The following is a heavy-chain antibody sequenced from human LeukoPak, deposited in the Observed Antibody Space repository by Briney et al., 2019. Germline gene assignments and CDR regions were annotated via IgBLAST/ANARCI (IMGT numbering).Heavy chain of an antibody. V-gene: IGHV1-46*01. J-gene: IGHJ4*02. D-gene: IGHD6-13*01. CDR1: GYTFTSYY. Sequence: ASVKVSCKASGYTFTSYYMHWVRQAPGQGLEWMGIINPSGGSTSYAQRFQGRVTMTRDTSTSTVYMELSSLRSEDTAVYYCARLGIAAALDYWDQGTLVTVSS. CDR2: INPSGGST. CDR3: ARLGIAAALDY.